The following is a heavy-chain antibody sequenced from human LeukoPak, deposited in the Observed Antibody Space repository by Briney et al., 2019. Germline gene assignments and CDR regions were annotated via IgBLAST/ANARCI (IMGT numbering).Heavy chain of an antibody. Sequence: SETLSLTCTVSGGSISSSSYYWGWIRQPPGKGLEWIGSIYYSGSTYYNPSLKSRVTISVDTSKNQFSLKLSSVTAADTAVYYCARDRPTSLGENAFDIWGQGTMVTVSS. CDR3: ARDRPTSLGENAFDI. D-gene: IGHD3-16*01. CDR2: IYYSGST. CDR1: GGSISSSSYY. J-gene: IGHJ3*02. V-gene: IGHV4-39*07.